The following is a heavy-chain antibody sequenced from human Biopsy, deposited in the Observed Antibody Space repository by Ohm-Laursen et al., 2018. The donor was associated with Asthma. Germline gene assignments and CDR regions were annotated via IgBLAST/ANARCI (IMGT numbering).Heavy chain of an antibody. CDR3: ASQSSGPDFWSGYYYFDY. D-gene: IGHD3-3*01. CDR2: ISYDGSTK. J-gene: IGHJ4*02. V-gene: IGHV3-30*03. Sequence: SLRLSCSASSFSFSEFVMHWVRQAPGKGLEWVAVISYDGSTKYYADSVKGRFTISRDNSKNTLYLQMNSLRAEDTAVYYCASQSSGPDFWSGYYYFDYWGRGTLVTVSS. CDR1: SFSFSEFV.